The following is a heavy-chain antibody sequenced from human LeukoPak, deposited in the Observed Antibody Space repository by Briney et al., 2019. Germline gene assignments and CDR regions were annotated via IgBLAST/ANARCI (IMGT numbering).Heavy chain of an antibody. D-gene: IGHD4-17*01. J-gene: IGHJ4*02. CDR3: ARGYGDPPSFDY. V-gene: IGHV3-48*02. CDR2: ISRSSSTI. Sequence: GGSLRLSCAASGFTFSSYSMNWVRQAPGKGLEWVSYISRSSSTIHYGDSVKGRFTISRDNAKNSLYPQMNSLREEDTAIYYCARGYGDPPSFDYWGQGTQVTVSS. CDR1: GFTFSSYS.